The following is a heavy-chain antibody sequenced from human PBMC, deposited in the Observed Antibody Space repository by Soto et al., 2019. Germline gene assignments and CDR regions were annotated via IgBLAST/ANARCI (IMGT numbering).Heavy chain of an antibody. CDR1: GGSISSYY. V-gene: IGHV4-59*01. J-gene: IGHJ6*02. D-gene: IGHD3-10*01. Sequence: PSETLSLTCAVSGGSISSYYWSWIRQPPGKGLEWIGYIYYSGSTNYNPSLKSRVTISVDTSKNQFSLKLSSVTAADTAVYYCAGRLFRGVANAEMDVWGQGTTLTVS. CDR3: AGRLFRGVANAEMDV. CDR2: IYYSGST.